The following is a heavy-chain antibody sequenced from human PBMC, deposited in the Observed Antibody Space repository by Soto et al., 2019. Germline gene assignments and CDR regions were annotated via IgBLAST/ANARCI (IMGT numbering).Heavy chain of an antibody. V-gene: IGHV5-51*01. CDR3: ARPLSYDFWSGSFV. CDR2: IYPGDSDT. CDR1: GGTFSSYT. Sequence: ASVKVSCKASGGTFSSYTISWVRRAPGQGLEWMGIIYPGDSDTRYSPSFQGQVTISADKSISTAYLQWSSLKASDTAIYYCARPLSYDFWSGSFVWGQGTTVTVSS. J-gene: IGHJ6*02. D-gene: IGHD3-3*01.